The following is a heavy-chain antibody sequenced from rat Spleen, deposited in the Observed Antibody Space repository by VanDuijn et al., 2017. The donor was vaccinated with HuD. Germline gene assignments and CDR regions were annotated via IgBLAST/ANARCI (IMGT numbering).Heavy chain of an antibody. CDR2: INYDGSGT. CDR1: GFTFSDYY. D-gene: IGHD1-11*01. V-gene: IGHV5-29*01. CDR3: ARRTYGDY. Sequence: EVQLVESDGGLVQPGRSLKLSCAASGFTFSDYYMAWVRQVPTKGLEWVATINYDGSGTYYRDSVKGRFTISRDNANSTLYLQMDSLRSEDTATYYCARRTYGDYWGQGVMVTVSS. J-gene: IGHJ2*01.